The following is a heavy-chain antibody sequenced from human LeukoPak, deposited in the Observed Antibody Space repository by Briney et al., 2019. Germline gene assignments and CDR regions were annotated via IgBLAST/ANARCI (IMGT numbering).Heavy chain of an antibody. CDR3: AKPVTAASLGAFDI. J-gene: IGHJ3*02. CDR1: GFTFSNYA. Sequence: GGSLRLSCAASGFTFSNYAMSWVRQAPGRGLEWVSGLTGSGATTYYAGSVEGRFTVSRDNSEKTLYLQMNSLRAEDTAVYYCAKPVTAASLGAFDIWGQGTMVTVS. V-gene: IGHV3-23*01. D-gene: IGHD2-21*02. CDR2: LTGSGATT.